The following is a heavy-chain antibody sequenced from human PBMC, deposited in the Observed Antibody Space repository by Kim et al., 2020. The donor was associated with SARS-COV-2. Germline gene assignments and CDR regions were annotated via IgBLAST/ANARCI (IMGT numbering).Heavy chain of an antibody. CDR2: IYHSGST. V-gene: IGHV4-4*02. CDR3: ARDSYGSGKARFDP. J-gene: IGHJ5*02. Sequence: SETLSLTCAVSGGSISSSNWWSWVRQPPGKGLEWIGEIYHSGSTNYNPSLKSRVTISVDKSKNQFSLKLSSVTAADTAVYYCARDSYGSGKARFDPWGQGTLVTVSS. CDR1: GGSISSSNW. D-gene: IGHD3-10*01.